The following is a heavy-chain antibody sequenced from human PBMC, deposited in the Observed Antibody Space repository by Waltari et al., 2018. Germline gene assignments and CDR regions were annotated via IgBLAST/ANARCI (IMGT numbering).Heavy chain of an antibody. CDR1: GFTFTHHA. J-gene: IGHJ3*02. CDR3: ARGDGGSGLGASDI. Sequence: QVQLVESGGGVVQSGRSLRLSCVGSGFTFTHHAMNWVRQAPGKGLEWVAVIWYDGTNKNYADSVKGRFTISRDNSKNTLYLEMNSLRAEDTAVYFCARGDGGSGLGASDIWGQGTMVTVSS. CDR2: IWYDGTNK. V-gene: IGHV3-33*01. D-gene: IGHD3-3*01.